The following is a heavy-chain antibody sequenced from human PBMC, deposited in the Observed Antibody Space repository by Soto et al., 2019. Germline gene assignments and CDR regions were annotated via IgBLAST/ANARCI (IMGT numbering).Heavy chain of an antibody. Sequence: QVQLRESGPGLVKPSETLSLTCTVSGGSVTNHHLSWIRLPPGKGLEWMGYINYSGSTMYNPSLWSRVTSLEETSNKKFSLKLSTVTSADPAVSSWARKVGGGGGRGYWGQGTLVTVSS. CDR1: GGSVTNHH. J-gene: IGHJ4*02. D-gene: IGHD3-16*01. CDR2: INYSGST. V-gene: IGHV4-59*08. CDR3: ARKVGGGGGRGY.